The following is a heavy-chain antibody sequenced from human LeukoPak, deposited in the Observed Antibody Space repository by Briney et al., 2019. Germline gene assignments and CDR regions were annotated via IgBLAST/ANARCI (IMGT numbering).Heavy chain of an antibody. V-gene: IGHV3-74*01. Sequence: PGGSLRLSCAASGFTFSSYWMHWVRQAPGEGLVWVSRINSDGTTTSYADSVKGRFTISRDNNKNVLDLQMTSLRAEDTAVYYCARGAYGDLPDWFDPWGQGTLVTVSS. CDR2: INSDGTTT. CDR1: GFTFSSYW. J-gene: IGHJ5*02. D-gene: IGHD4-17*01. CDR3: ARGAYGDLPDWFDP.